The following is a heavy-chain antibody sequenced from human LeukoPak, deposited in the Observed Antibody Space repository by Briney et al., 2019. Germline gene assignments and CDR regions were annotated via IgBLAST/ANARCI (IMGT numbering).Heavy chain of an antibody. CDR2: IYTSGST. D-gene: IGHD4-17*01. CDR1: GDSIRSGSYY. V-gene: IGHV4-61*02. CDR3: ARTGGDYSYYFDS. J-gene: IGHJ4*02. Sequence: PSETLPLTXTVSGDSIRSGSYYWNWIRQPAGKGLDWIGRIYTSGSTHYNPSLKSRVTISVDTSKNQFSLKLNSVTAADTAVYYCARTGGDYSYYFDSWGQGTLVTVSS.